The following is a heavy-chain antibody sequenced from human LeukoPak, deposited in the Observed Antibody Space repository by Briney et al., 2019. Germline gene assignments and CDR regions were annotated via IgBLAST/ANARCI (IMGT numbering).Heavy chain of an antibody. J-gene: IGHJ4*02. CDR3: ASVIRGYSLWY. CDR1: GGSISSGNYY. CDR2: FYTSGSTNY. D-gene: IGHD5-18*01. V-gene: IGHV4-61*02. Sequence: MPSQTLSLTCTVSGGSISSGNYYWSWIRQPAGKGLEWIGRFYTSGSTNYNYNPSLKSRVTISVDTSKNQLSLKLSSVTAADTAIYYCASVIRGYSLWYWGQGTLVTVSS.